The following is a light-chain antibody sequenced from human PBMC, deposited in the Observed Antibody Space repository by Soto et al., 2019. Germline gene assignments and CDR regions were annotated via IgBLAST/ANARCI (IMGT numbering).Light chain of an antibody. J-gene: IGLJ1*01. CDR2: EVS. Sequence: QSVLTQPASVSGSPGQSITISCTGTSSDVGGYNYVSWYQQHPGKAPKLMIYEVSNRPSGVSNRFSGSKSGNTASLTISGLQAEDEADYYCSSSTSSSPLVFGTGTKLTVL. CDR1: SSDVGGYNY. V-gene: IGLV2-14*01. CDR3: SSSTSSSPLV.